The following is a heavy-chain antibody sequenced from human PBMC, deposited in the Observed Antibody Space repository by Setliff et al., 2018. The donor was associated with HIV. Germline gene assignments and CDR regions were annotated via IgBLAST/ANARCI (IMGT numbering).Heavy chain of an antibody. Sequence: KASETLSLTCSVSDDSVSNYYWSWIRQPAGKGLEYIGRIYANGYANYNPSLKSRVTMSVDTSKNQFSLNLTSVTAADTATYYCARILISYGSGTHKYFDYWGQGTVVTVSS. V-gene: IGHV4-4*07. J-gene: IGHJ4*02. CDR3: ARILISYGSGTHKYFDY. CDR1: DDSVSNYY. D-gene: IGHD3-10*01. CDR2: IYANGYA.